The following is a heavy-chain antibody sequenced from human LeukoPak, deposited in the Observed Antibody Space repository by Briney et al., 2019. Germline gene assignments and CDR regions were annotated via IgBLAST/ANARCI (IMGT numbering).Heavy chain of an antibody. Sequence: ASVKVSCKASGYTFTGYYMHWVRQAPGQGLEWMGWINPNSGGTNYAQKFQGRVTMTRDTSISTAYMELSRLRSDDTAVYYCVSAASYSSSSGPGYWGQGTLVTVSS. CDR3: VSAASYSSSSGPGY. CDR2: INPNSGGT. V-gene: IGHV1-2*02. J-gene: IGHJ4*02. CDR1: GYTFTGYY. D-gene: IGHD6-6*01.